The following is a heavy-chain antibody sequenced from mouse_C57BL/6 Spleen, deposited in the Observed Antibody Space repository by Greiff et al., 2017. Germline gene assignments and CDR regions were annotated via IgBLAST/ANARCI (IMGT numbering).Heavy chain of an antibody. CDR2: IDPETGGT. Sequence: VQVVESGAELVRPGASVTLSCKASGYTFTDYEMHWVKQTPVHGLEWIGAIDPETGGTAYNQKFKGKAILTADKSSSTAYMELRSLTSEDSAVYYCTRKELTFYAMDYWGQGTSVTVSS. V-gene: IGHV1-15*01. CDR3: TRKELTFYAMDY. CDR1: GYTFTDYE. D-gene: IGHD4-1*01. J-gene: IGHJ4*01.